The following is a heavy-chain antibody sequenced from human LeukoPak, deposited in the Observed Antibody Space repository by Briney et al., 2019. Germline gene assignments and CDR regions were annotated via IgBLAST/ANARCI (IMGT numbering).Heavy chain of an antibody. CDR1: GASISSYY. D-gene: IGHD2/OR15-2a*01. J-gene: IGHJ3*02. CDR2: IYYSGST. CDR3: ARDLNIPGAFDI. Sequence: KPWATLSLTCTAAGASISSYYWSWIRQPPGKGLEWIGYIYYSGSTNYNPSLKSRVTISVDTSKNQFSLKLSSVTAADTAVYYCARDLNIPGAFDIWGQGTMVTVSS. V-gene: IGHV4-59*01.